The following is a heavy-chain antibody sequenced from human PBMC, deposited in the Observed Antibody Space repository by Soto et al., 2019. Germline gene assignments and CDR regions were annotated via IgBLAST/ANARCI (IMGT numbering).Heavy chain of an antibody. Sequence: GGSLRLSCAASGFTFSSYWMHWVRQAPGKGLVWVSRVTSDGSTTNYADSVKGRFTISRDNAKNTLYLQMNSLRAEDTAMYYCARGPPDYTNNAYVGDYWGRGTQVTVSS. D-gene: IGHD2-2*02. CDR3: ARGPPDYTNNAYVGDY. CDR1: GFTFSSYW. CDR2: VTSDGSTT. V-gene: IGHV3-74*01. J-gene: IGHJ4*02.